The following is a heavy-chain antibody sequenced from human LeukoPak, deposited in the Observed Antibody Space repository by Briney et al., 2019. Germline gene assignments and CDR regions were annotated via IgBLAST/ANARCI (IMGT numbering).Heavy chain of an antibody. D-gene: IGHD5-24*01. Sequence: SVKVSCKASGYTFTSYGISWVRQAPGQGLEWMGRIIPILGIANYAQKFQGRVTITADKSTSTAYMELSSLRSEDTAVYYCARSSHLLGMAKEIDYWGQGTLVTVSS. J-gene: IGHJ4*02. CDR1: GYTFTSYG. CDR2: IIPILGIA. CDR3: ARSSHLLGMAKEIDY. V-gene: IGHV1-69*04.